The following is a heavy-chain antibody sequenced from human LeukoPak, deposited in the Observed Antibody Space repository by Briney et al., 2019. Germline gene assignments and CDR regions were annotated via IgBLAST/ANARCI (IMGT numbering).Heavy chain of an antibody. V-gene: IGHV5-51*01. J-gene: IGHJ6*03. CDR3: ARLAFCTNAVCFSNYYYSMDV. Sequence: GESLKISCKGSGCSFTSYWIGWVRQMPGKGLEWMGIIYPDDSDTKYSLSFQGQVTISADKSISTAYLQWSSLKASDTAMYYCARLAFCTNAVCFSNYYYSMDVWGRGTTVTVSS. CDR2: IYPDDSDT. CDR1: GCSFTSYW. D-gene: IGHD2-8*01.